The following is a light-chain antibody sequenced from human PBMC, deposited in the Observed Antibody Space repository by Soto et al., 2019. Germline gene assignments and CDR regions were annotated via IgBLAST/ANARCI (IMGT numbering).Light chain of an antibody. CDR2: AAS. CDR3: QDYNSAPPIT. CDR1: QGISTY. V-gene: IGKV1-27*01. J-gene: IGKJ5*01. Sequence: DIQMTQSPSSLSASVGARVTITCRASQGISTYLAWYQQKPGKVPKLLIYAASTLQSEVPSRFSGSGSGTDFTLTISSLQPEDVATYYCQDYNSAPPITFCQGTRLDFK.